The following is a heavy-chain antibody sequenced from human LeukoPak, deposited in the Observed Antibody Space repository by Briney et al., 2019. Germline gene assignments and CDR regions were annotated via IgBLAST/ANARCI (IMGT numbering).Heavy chain of an antibody. CDR2: INPKSGDT. J-gene: IGHJ3*02. V-gene: IGHV1-2*02. D-gene: IGHD3-22*01. CDR3: ARDRAGYYDTSGSVAFDI. Sequence: ASVKVSCKASGYTFTGYYIHWVRQAPGQGLEWMGWINPKSGDTNYAQKFQGRVTMTRDTSISTTYMELSRLRNDDTAVYYCARDRAGYYDTSGSVAFDIWGQGTMVTVSS. CDR1: GYTFTGYY.